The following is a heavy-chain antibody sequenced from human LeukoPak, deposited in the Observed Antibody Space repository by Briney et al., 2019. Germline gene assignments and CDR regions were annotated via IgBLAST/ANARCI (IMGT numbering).Heavy chain of an antibody. J-gene: IGHJ4*02. CDR1: GLTFSSNY. D-gene: IGHD6-19*01. CDR3: ARWSYSNGWFIDY. Sequence: GGPLRLSCAASGLTFSSNYMTWVRQAPGKGLEWVANIKEDSSATAYVGSVKGRFTISRDNAKNSLYLQMNSLRAEDTAVYYCARWSYSNGWFIDYWGQGTLVTVSS. CDR2: IKEDSSAT. V-gene: IGHV3-7*01.